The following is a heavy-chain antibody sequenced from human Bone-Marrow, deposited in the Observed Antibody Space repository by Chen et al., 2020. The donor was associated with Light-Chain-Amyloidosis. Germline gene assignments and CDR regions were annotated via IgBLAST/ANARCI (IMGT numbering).Heavy chain of an antibody. CDR2: IRGGGGSR. V-gene: IGHV3-23*04. CDR3: AKDISYDDILPGYPADAFDI. CDR1: GFAFSSYA. J-gene: IGHJ3*02. D-gene: IGHD3-9*01. Sequence: EVQLVESGGGLLQRGGSLRLSCAASGFAFSSYAMRWVRQAPGKGLEWVSTIRGGGGSRFYGDSVEGRLTISRDNSKNALFLQMNSLSAEDTAVYYCAKDISYDDILPGYPADAFDIWGQGTMVTVSS.